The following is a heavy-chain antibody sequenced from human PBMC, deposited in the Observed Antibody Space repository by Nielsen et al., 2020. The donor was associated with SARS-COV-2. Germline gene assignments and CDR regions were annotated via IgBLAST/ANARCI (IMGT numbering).Heavy chain of an antibody. CDR2: INHSGST. J-gene: IGHJ4*02. V-gene: IGHV4-34*01. CDR3: VRIDMATISVDY. Sequence: SETLSLTCAVYGGSFSGYYWSWIRQPPGKGLEWIGEINHSGSTNYNPSLKSRVTISVDTSKNQFSLKVKSVTAADTAVYYCVRIDMATISVDYWGRGTLVTVSS. CDR1: GGSFSGYY. D-gene: IGHD5-24*01.